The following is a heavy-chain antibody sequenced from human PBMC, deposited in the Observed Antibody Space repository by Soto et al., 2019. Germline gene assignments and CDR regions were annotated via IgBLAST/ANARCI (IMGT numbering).Heavy chain of an antibody. CDR2: IIPIFGTT. D-gene: IGHD2-21*02. J-gene: IGHJ4*02. V-gene: IGHV1-69*01. CDR3: ARGLYCSGGCYSDFDY. CDR1: GGTFSNYP. Sequence: VQLVQSGAEVKKPGSSVKVSCKASGGTFSNYPFIWVRQAPGQGLDWMGGIIPIFGTTDYGQRFQGRVTIAADEPRHTAYMEPSSLRSDDTAVYYCARGLYCSGGCYSDFDYWGQGTLVTVSS.